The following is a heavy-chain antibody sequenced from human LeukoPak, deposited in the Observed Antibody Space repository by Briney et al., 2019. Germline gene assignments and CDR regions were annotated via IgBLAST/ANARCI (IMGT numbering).Heavy chain of an antibody. CDR1: EFTFSNYW. CDR3: ARNDPDSSED. V-gene: IGHV3-30-3*01. Sequence: PGGSLRLSCAASEFTFSNYWMSWVRQAPGKGLEWVAVISADGNNEHYADSAKGRFTLSRDNAKSTAYLQMNSLRSEDTAVYYCARNDPDSSEDWGQGTLVTVSS. J-gene: IGHJ4*02. CDR2: ISADGNNE. D-gene: IGHD3-22*01.